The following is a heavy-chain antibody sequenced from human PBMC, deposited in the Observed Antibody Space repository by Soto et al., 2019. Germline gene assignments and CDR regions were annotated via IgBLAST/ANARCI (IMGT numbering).Heavy chain of an antibody. CDR1: GYSVSSFW. Sequence: GGSLKNSYKGSGYSVSSFWVWRVRQMPGRGLEWMGIIYPGDSDTRYNPSFQGQVTISADKSISTAYLQWSSLKASDTAMYYCATFSTLFDYWGQGTLVTVS. CDR3: ATFSTLFDY. D-gene: IGHD4-4*01. V-gene: IGHV5-51*01. J-gene: IGHJ4*02. CDR2: IYPGDSDT.